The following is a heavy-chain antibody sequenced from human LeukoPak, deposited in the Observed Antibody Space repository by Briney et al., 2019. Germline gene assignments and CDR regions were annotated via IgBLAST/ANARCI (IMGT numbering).Heavy chain of an antibody. Sequence: QPGGSLRLSCAASGFTFNSYAMSWVRQAPEKGLEWVATISGSGGGTYYADSVKGRFTISRDDSKNTLYLQMNSLRAEDTAVYYCAKTSRVNSGYDSPFDSWGQGTLVTVTS. CDR1: GFTFNSYA. V-gene: IGHV3-23*01. CDR2: ISGSGGGT. CDR3: AKTSRVNSGYDSPFDS. J-gene: IGHJ4*02. D-gene: IGHD5-12*01.